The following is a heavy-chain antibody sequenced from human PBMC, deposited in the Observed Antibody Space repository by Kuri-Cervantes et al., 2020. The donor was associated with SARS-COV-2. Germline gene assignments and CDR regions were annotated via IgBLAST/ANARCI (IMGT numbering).Heavy chain of an antibody. CDR3: ARDDVEVDTAMDYYYMDV. CDR1: GFTFSSYW. J-gene: IGHJ6*03. Sequence: VSLKISCAASGFTFSSYWMSWVRQAPGKGLEWVANIKQDGSEKYYVDSVKGRFTISRGNAKNSLYLQMNSLRAEDTAVYYCARDDVEVDTAMDYYYMDVWGKGTTVTVSS. V-gene: IGHV3-7*01. D-gene: IGHD5-18*01. CDR2: IKQDGSEK.